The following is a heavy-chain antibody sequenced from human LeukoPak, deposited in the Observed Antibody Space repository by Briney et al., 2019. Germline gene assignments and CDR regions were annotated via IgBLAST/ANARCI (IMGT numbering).Heavy chain of an antibody. J-gene: IGHJ6*02. V-gene: IGHV3-74*01. CDR2: IGADGTGT. Sequence: GGSLRLSCAASGFTFGRFWMHWVRQAPGKGLVWVSRIGADGTGTSYVDPVKGRYTIFRDNATNTLYLQMNSLRAEDTAVYYCARGLYYGMDVWGQGTTVTVSS. CDR3: ARGLYYGMDV. CDR1: GFTFGRFW.